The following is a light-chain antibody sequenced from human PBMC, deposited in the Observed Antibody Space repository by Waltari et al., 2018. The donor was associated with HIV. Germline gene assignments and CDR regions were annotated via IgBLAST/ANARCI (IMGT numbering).Light chain of an antibody. CDR1: SRDVGGYNY. V-gene: IGLV2-8*01. CDR2: EVY. J-gene: IGLJ2*01. CDR3: ASYAGRNNLV. Sequence: QSALTQPPSASGSPGQSVTISCTGTSRDVGGYNYVSWYKQHPGEAPKVVIFEVYKRPSGVPDRLSGSKSGNTASLTVSGHQAEDEATYYCASYAGRNNLVFGGGTKLTVL.